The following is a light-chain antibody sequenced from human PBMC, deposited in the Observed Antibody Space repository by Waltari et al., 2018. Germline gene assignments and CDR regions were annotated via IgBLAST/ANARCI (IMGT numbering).Light chain of an antibody. CDR1: SRDVGFYNY. CDR2: DVS. CDR3: NSYTGSSSWV. J-gene: IGLJ3*02. V-gene: IGLV2-14*01. Sequence: QSALTQPTSVSGSPGQSITISCTGTSRDVGFYNYVSWYQQYPGKVPQLLIYDVSDRPSGVSGRVSGSKSGNTASLTISGLQADDEADYYCNSYTGSSSWVFGGGTKLTVL.